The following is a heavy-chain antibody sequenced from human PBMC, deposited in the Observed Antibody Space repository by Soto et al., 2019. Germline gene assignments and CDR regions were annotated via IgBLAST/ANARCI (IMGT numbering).Heavy chain of an antibody. Sequence: GGSLRLSCAASGFTFSTYAMTWVRQAPGKGLEWVSVISGSGGSTYYADSVKGRFTISRDNPKNTLYLQMNSLRAEDTAVYYCAKEEGYFISGSYSHWGQGTLVTVSS. CDR3: AKEEGYFISGSYSH. D-gene: IGHD3-10*01. V-gene: IGHV3-23*01. J-gene: IGHJ4*02. CDR2: ISGSGGST. CDR1: GFTFSTYA.